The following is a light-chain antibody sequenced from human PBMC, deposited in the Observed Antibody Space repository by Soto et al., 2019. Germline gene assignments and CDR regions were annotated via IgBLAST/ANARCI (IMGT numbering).Light chain of an antibody. J-gene: IGKJ1*01. CDR1: QSVNSN. Sequence: EIVMTQSPATLSVSPGETATLSCRASQSVNSNLAWYQQKPGQAPRLLISDASTRAAGLPARFSGSGSGTEFTLTISSLQSEDFAVYFFQQSNNWPKPFGQGTKVEIK. CDR2: DAS. V-gene: IGKV3-15*01. CDR3: QQSNNWPKP.